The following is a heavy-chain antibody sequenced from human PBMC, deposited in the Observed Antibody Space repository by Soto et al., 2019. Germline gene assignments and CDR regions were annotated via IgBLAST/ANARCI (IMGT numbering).Heavy chain of an antibody. CDR2: IKSRADGGTK. Sequence: GGSLRLSCAASGFTFSHAWMSWVRQAPGKGLEWVGRIKSRADGGTKDYGAPVRGRFTISRDDSENTLYLQMNSLKTEDTAVYYCTTESPYYGDYWGQGTLVTVS. J-gene: IGHJ4*02. V-gene: IGHV3-15*01. CDR3: TTESPYYGDY. CDR1: GFTFSHAW.